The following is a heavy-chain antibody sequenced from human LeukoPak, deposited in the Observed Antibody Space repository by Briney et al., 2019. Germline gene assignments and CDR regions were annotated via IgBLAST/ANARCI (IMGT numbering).Heavy chain of an antibody. CDR1: GGSISSSNW. Sequence: PSETLSLTCAVSGGSISSSNWWSWVRQPPGKGLEWIGEIYHSGSTNYNPSLKSRVTISVDKSKNQFSLKLSSVTAADTAVYYCASPLAGIAVAIGNWGQGTLVTVSS. CDR3: ASPLAGIAVAIGN. V-gene: IGHV4-4*02. J-gene: IGHJ4*02. CDR2: IYHSGST. D-gene: IGHD6-19*01.